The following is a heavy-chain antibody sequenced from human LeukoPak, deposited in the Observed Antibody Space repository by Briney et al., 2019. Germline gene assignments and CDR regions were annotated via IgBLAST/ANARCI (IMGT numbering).Heavy chain of an antibody. CDR1: EFTFSSYA. CDR3: AKGREAGYYDSSGFYSNDAFDI. D-gene: IGHD3-22*01. V-gene: IGHV3-23*01. Sequence: PGGSLRLSCAASEFTFSSYAMSWVRQAPGKGLEWVSVSSGSGCSTYYAGSVKGRFTISRDNSKNTLDLQMHSLSADDTAVYYCAKGREAGYYDSSGFYSNDAFDIWGQGTMVTVSS. CDR2: SSGSGCST. J-gene: IGHJ3*02.